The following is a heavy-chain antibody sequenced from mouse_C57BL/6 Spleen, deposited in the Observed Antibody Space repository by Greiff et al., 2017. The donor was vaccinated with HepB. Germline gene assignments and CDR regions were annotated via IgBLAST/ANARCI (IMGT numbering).Heavy chain of an antibody. CDR1: GFTFSSYA. V-gene: IGHV5-4*01. J-gene: IGHJ4*01. CDR3: AREGDYYAMDY. Sequence: EVQLVESGGGLVKPGGSLKLSCAASGFTFSSYAMSWVRQTSEKRLEWVATISDGGSYTYYPDNVKGRFTISRDNAKNNLYLQMSHLKSEDTAMYYCAREGDYYAMDYWGQGTSVTVSS. CDR2: ISDGGSYT.